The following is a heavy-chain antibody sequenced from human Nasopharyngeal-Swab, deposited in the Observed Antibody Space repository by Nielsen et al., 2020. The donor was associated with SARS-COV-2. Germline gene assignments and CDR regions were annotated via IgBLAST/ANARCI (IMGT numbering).Heavy chain of an antibody. V-gene: IGHV3-21*01. CDR2: ISSSSSYI. CDR3: ARDGSSFRYFDWLPRGAFDY. D-gene: IGHD3-9*01. Sequence: WIRLSPGKGLERVSSISSSSSYIYSADSVKGRFTISRDNAKNSLYLQMNSLRAEDTAVYYCARDGSSFRYFDWLPRGAFDYWGQGTLVTVSS. J-gene: IGHJ4*02.